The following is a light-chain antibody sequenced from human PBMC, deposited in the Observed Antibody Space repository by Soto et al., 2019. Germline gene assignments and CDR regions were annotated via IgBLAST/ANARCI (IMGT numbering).Light chain of an antibody. Sequence: QSALTQPASVSGSPGQSITISCTGTSSDVGDYNYVSWYQQHPGKAPKLMIYEVNNRPSGVSNRFSGSKSGDTASLTISGIQAEDEADYYCSSYTRSNTYVFGTGTKVTVL. CDR3: SSYTRSNTYV. J-gene: IGLJ1*01. V-gene: IGLV2-14*01. CDR2: EVN. CDR1: SSDVGDYNY.